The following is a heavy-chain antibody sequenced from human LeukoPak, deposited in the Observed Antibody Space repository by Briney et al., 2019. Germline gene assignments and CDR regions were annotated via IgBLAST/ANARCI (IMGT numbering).Heavy chain of an antibody. Sequence: GRFTISRDNAKNSLYLQMNSLRAEDTAVYYCARSESPAAHRGYFQHWGQGTLVTVSS. CDR3: ARSESPAAHRGYFQH. V-gene: IGHV3-11*06. J-gene: IGHJ1*01. D-gene: IGHD6-13*01.